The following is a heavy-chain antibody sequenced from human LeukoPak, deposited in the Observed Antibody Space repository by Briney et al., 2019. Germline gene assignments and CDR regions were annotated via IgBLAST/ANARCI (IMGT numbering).Heavy chain of an antibody. V-gene: IGHV4-59*02. CDR1: GGSVSSNY. CDR3: ARIQSSSSPVGY. J-gene: IGHJ4*02. CDR2: IYYSGTT. D-gene: IGHD2-2*01. Sequence: PSETLSLTCTVSGGSVSSNYWSWIRQPPGKGLEWIGYIYYSGTTTYHPSLESRYTISVDTSKNQFSLRLSSVTAADTAVYYCARIQSSSSPVGYWGQGTLVTVSS.